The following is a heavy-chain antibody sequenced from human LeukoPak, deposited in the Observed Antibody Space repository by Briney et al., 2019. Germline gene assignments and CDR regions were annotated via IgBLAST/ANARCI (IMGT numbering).Heavy chain of an antibody. CDR2: IYHSGST. CDR1: GGSISSSNW. V-gene: IGHV4-4*02. CDR3: ARESDASSTYDY. Sequence: SETLSLTCAVSGGSISSSNWWSWVRQPPGKGQEWIGEIYHSGSTNYNPSLKSRVTISVDKSKNQFSLKLSSVTAADTAVYYCARESDASSTYDYWGQGTLVTVSS. D-gene: IGHD6-13*01. J-gene: IGHJ4*02.